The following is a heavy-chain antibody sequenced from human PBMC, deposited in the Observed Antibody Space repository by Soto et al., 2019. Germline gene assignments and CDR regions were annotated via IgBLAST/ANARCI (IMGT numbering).Heavy chain of an antibody. V-gene: IGHV4-34*01. CDR1: GGSFSGYY. CDR3: ARGPFDY. J-gene: IGHJ4*02. Sequence: PSETLSLTCAVFGGSFSGYYWSWIRQPPGKGLEWIGEINHRGSTNYNPSLKSRVTMSVDTSKNQFSLKLTSMTAADTAVYYCARGPFDYWAQGTLVTVSS. CDR2: INHRGST.